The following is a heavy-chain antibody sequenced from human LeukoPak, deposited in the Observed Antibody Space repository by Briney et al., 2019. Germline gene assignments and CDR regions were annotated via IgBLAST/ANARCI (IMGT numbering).Heavy chain of an antibody. Sequence: ASVKVSCKASGYTFTSYGISWVRQAPGQGLEWMGWISAYNGNTNYAQKLQGRVTMTTDTSTSTAYMELGSLRSDDTAVYYCARDLGVGGYCSSTSCSWFDPWGQGTLVTVSS. V-gene: IGHV1-18*04. CDR3: ARDLGVGGYCSSTSCSWFDP. CDR1: GYTFTSYG. D-gene: IGHD2-2*01. J-gene: IGHJ5*02. CDR2: ISAYNGNT.